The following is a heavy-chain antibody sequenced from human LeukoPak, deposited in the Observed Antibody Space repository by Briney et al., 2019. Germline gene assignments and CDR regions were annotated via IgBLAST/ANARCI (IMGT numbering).Heavy chain of an antibody. Sequence: GGSLRLPCAASGFTVSSNYMSWVRQAPGKGLEWVSIIYSGGSTFYADSVKGRFTISRDNSKNTLYLQMNSLRAEDTAVYYCSSSGWSPYFDYWGQGTLVTVSS. J-gene: IGHJ4*02. CDR3: SSSGWSPYFDY. CDR2: IYSGGST. D-gene: IGHD6-19*01. CDR1: GFTVSSNY. V-gene: IGHV3-53*05.